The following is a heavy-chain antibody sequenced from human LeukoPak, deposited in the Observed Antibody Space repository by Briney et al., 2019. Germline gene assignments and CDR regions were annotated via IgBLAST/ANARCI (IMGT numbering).Heavy chain of an antibody. D-gene: IGHD1-1*01. CDR1: GFTFSNYA. V-gene: IGHV3-23*01. CDR2: ISGTGGST. Sequence: GGSLRLSCAASGFTFSNYAMSWVRQAPGKGLEWVSSISGTGGSTYYADSVKGRFTISRDNAKNSLYLQMNSLRAEDTAVYYCARDGNWNDGYMDVWGKGTTVTVSS. CDR3: ARDGNWNDGYMDV. J-gene: IGHJ6*03.